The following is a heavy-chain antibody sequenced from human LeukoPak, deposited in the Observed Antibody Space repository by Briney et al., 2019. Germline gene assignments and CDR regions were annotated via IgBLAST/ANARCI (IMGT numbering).Heavy chain of an antibody. CDR2: ISSSSSYI. Sequence: GGSLRLSCAASGFTFSSYSMNWVRQAPGKGLEWVSSISSSSSYIYYADSVKGRFTISGDNAKNSLYLQMNSLRAEDTAVYYCARGHRSVVAANGSHYYYYYYGMDVWGKGTTVTVSS. J-gene: IGHJ6*04. V-gene: IGHV3-21*01. D-gene: IGHD2-15*01. CDR3: ARGHRSVVAANGSHYYYYYYGMDV. CDR1: GFTFSSYS.